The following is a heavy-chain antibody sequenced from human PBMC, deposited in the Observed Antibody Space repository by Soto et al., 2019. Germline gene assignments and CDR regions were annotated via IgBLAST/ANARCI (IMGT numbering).Heavy chain of an antibody. V-gene: IGHV4-39*01. Sequence: PSETLSLTCTVSGGSISSGGYYWSWIRQHPGKGLEWIGSIYYSGSTYYNPSLKSRVTISVDTSKNQFSLKLSSVTAADTAVYYCARMYYYDSSGYYPEYFQHWGQGTLVTVSS. CDR2: IYYSGST. CDR1: GGSISSGGYY. D-gene: IGHD3-22*01. CDR3: ARMYYYDSSGYYPEYFQH. J-gene: IGHJ1*01.